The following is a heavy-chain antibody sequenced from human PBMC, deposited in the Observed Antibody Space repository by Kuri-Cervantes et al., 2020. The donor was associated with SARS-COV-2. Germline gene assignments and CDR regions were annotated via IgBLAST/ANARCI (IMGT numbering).Heavy chain of an antibody. Sequence: ASVKVSCKASGYTFTSYYMHWVRQAPGKGLEWMGGFDPEDGETIYAQKFQGRVTMTEDTSTDTAYMELSSLRSEDTAVYYCATGPPYCSSTSCSRWFDPWGQGTLVTVSS. D-gene: IGHD2-2*01. CDR2: FDPEDGET. CDR1: GYTFTSYY. V-gene: IGHV1-24*01. J-gene: IGHJ5*02. CDR3: ATGPPYCSSTSCSRWFDP.